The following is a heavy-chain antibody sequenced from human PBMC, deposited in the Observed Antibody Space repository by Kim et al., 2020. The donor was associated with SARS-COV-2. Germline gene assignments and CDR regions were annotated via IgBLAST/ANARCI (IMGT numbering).Heavy chain of an antibody. D-gene: IGHD5-12*01. J-gene: IGHJ3*02. CDR3: ARRNRGYHAFDI. CDR1: GDSISVDSYY. Sequence: SETLSLTCTVSGDSISVDSYYWGWIRQPPGKGLEWIATISYSGSTYYNPSLKSRVTISVDTSKNQFSLKLSSVTAADTALYYCARRNRGYHAFDIWGQGTMVTVSS. CDR2: ISYSGST. V-gene: IGHV4-39*01.